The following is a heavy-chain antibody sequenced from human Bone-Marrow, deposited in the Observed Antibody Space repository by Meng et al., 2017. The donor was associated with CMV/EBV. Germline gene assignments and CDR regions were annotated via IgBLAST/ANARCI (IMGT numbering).Heavy chain of an antibody. J-gene: IGHJ4*02. CDR3: ARNAGISSGYDYFDY. D-gene: IGHD5-12*01. CDR1: GFTFNRHG. Sequence: SGFTFNRHGIHWVRQAPGRGLEWVAIISCDGSDKQYADSVKGRFTISRDNSKNTVYLQMDSLRAGDTAVYYCARNAGISSGYDYFDYWGQGTLVTVSS. CDR2: ISCDGSDK. V-gene: IGHV3-33*08.